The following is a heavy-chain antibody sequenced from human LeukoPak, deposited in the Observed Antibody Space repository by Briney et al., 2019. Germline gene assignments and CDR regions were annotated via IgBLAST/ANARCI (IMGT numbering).Heavy chain of an antibody. J-gene: IGHJ6*02. CDR3: ARETTLDV. CDR1: GFTFSSYA. V-gene: IGHV3-23*01. Sequence: GGSLRLSCAASGFTFSSYAMSWVRQAPGKGLEWVSAISGRADRTYYADSVKGRFTISRDNSKNTLYLQMNSLRAEDTAVYYCARETTLDVWGQGTTVTVSS. D-gene: IGHD4-17*01. CDR2: ISGRADRT.